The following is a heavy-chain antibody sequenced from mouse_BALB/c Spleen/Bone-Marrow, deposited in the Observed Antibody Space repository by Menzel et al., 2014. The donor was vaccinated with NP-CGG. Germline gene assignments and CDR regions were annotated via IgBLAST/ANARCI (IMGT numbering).Heavy chain of an antibody. CDR2: IDPANGNT. CDR1: CFNIKDTY. Sequence: VQLKESGAELVKPGASVKLSCTASCFNIKDTYMHWVKQRPEQGLEWIGRIDPANGNTKYDPKFQGKATITADTSSNTAYLQLSSLTSEDTAVYYCAMYYYGSSLFAYWGQGTLVTVSA. V-gene: IGHV14-3*02. J-gene: IGHJ3*01. D-gene: IGHD1-1*01. CDR3: AMYYYGSSLFAY.